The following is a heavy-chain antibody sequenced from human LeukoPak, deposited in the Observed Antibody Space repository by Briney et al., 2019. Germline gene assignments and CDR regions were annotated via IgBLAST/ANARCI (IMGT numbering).Heavy chain of an antibody. CDR1: GFTFSSYS. D-gene: IGHD6-13*01. V-gene: IGHV3-21*04. Sequence: GSLRLSCAASGFTFSSYSMNWVRQAPGKGLEWVSSISSSSSYIYYADSVKGRFTISRDNAKNSLYLQMNSLRAEDTALYYCAKDLAAAGPEGAFDIWGQGTKVTVSS. CDR3: AKDLAAAGPEGAFDI. J-gene: IGHJ3*02. CDR2: ISSSSSYI.